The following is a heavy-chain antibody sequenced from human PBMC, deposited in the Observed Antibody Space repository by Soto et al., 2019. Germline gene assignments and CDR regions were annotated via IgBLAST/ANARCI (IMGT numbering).Heavy chain of an antibody. CDR3: ARRRPRDAFDI. J-gene: IGHJ3*02. V-gene: IGHV4-34*01. Sequence: QVQLQQWGAGLLKPSETLSLTCAVYGGSFSGYYWSWIRQPPGKGLEWIGEINHSGSTNYNPSLKSRVTISVDTSKNQFSLKLSSVTAADTAVYYCARRRPRDAFDIWGQGTMVTVSS. CDR2: INHSGST. CDR1: GGSFSGYY.